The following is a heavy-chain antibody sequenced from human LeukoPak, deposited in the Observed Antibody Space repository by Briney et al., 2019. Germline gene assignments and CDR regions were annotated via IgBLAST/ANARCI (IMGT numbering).Heavy chain of an antibody. J-gene: IGHJ3*02. CDR3: ATDPAGSGGSVYAFDI. Sequence: SVKVSCMGCGYIHTELSMHGVRQARGKGLEGMGCFDPEDGETIYAQKFQGRVTMTEDTSTDTAYIELSRLRSEDTDVYSSATDPAGSGGSVYAFDIWGQGTMVTVSS. V-gene: IGHV1-24*01. D-gene: IGHD2-15*01. CDR2: FDPEDGET. CDR1: GYIHTELS.